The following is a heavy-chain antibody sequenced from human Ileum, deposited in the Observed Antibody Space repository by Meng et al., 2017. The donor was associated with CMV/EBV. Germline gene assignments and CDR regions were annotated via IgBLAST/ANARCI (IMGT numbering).Heavy chain of an antibody. V-gene: IGHV4-30-2*01. CDR2: MWHTGAT. Sequence: VSGGSISGVGYSWTWIRQPPGKGLEWIGYMWHTGATYYNPSLKSRVTISVDRSKSQFSLNLSSVTAADTAVYYCARGSGYTYGHDYWGQGTLVTVSS. CDR3: ARGSGYTYGHDY. J-gene: IGHJ4*02. D-gene: IGHD5-18*01. CDR1: GGSISGVGYS.